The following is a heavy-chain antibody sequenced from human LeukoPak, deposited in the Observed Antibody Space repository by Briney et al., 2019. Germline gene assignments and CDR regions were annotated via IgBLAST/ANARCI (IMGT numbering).Heavy chain of an antibody. CDR1: GGSISSGRYY. CDR3: ARDIVVVRTFDI. CDR2: IYTSGST. J-gene: IGHJ3*02. D-gene: IGHD2-21*01. V-gene: IGHV4-61*02. Sequence: PSQTMSLTCTVSGGSISSGRYYRSWIRQPAGKGPEWIGRIYTSGSTNYNPSLKSRVTILVDTSKNQFSLKLSSVTAADTAVYYCARDIVVVRTFDIWGQGTMVTVSS.